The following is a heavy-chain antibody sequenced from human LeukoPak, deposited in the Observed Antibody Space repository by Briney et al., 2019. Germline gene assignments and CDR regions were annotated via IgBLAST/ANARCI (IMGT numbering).Heavy chain of an antibody. J-gene: IGHJ4*02. CDR3: TRDEVGYSYGFDY. CDR2: IRSKAYGGTT. V-gene: IGHV3-49*03. CDR1: GFTFGDYA. Sequence: GGSLRLSCTASGFTFGDYAMSWFRQAPGKRLEWVGFIRSKAYGGTTEYAASVKGRFTISRDDSKSIAYLQMNSLKTEDTAVYYCTRDEVGYSYGFDYWGQGTLVTVSS. D-gene: IGHD5-18*01.